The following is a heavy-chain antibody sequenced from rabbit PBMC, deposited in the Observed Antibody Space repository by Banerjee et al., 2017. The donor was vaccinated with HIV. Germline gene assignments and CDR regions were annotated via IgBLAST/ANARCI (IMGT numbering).Heavy chain of an antibody. D-gene: IGHD6-1*01. CDR1: GFTISSSYY. V-gene: IGHV1S40*01. CDR3: ARGGGAPYGNAWQFNL. J-gene: IGHJ4*01. CDR2: IYAGSSGST. Sequence: QSLEESGGDLVKPGASLALTCTASGFTISSSYYMCWVRQAPGKGLEWIGCIYAGSSGSTYYASWAKGRFTISKTSSTVTLQMTSLTAADTATYFCARGGGAPYGNAWQFNLWGQGTLVTVS.